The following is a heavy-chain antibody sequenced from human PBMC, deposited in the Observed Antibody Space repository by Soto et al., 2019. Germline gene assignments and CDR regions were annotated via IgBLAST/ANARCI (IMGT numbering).Heavy chain of an antibody. CDR3: ARDRVLLRFLEWLPDYYYYGMDV. CDR2: INPNSGGT. Sequence: ASVKVSCQASGYTLTGYYMHWVRQAPGQGLEWMGWINPNSGGTNYAQKFQGWVTMTRDTSISTAYMELSRLRSDDTAVYYCARDRVLLRFLEWLPDYYYYGMDVWGQGTTVTVSS. D-gene: IGHD3-3*01. V-gene: IGHV1-2*04. J-gene: IGHJ6*02. CDR1: GYTLTGYY.